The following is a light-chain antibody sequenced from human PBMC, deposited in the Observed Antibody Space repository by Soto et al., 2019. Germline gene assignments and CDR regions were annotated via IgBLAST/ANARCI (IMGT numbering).Light chain of an antibody. Sequence: SYELTQPPSVSVSPGQTASITCSGDKLGDKYACWYQQKPGQSPVLVIYQDSKRPSGIPERFSGSNSGNTATLTISGTQAMDEADYYCQAWDSSTAPYVFGTGTKLTAL. J-gene: IGLJ1*01. V-gene: IGLV3-1*01. CDR3: QAWDSSTAPYV. CDR1: KLGDKY. CDR2: QDS.